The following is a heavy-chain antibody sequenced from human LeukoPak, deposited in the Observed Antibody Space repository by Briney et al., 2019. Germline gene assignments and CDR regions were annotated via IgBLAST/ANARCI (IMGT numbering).Heavy chain of an antibody. J-gene: IGHJ4*02. CDR3: ARIGSGWYWDY. CDR2: IKQDGSER. D-gene: IGHD6-19*01. CDR1: GFTFSAYL. V-gene: IGHV3-7*01. Sequence: GGSLRLSCAASGFTFSAYLMSWVRQAPGKGLEWVANIKQDGSERSYVDSVKGRFTISRDSAKNSLYLQMNSLRAEDTAVYYCARIGSGWYWDYWGQGTLVTVSS.